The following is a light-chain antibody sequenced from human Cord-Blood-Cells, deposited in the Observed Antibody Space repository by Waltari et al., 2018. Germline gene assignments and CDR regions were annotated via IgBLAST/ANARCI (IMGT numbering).Light chain of an antibody. CDR3: SSYTSSSTV. J-gene: IGLJ3*02. CDR1: SSDGGGYNY. CDR2: DVS. Sequence: QSALTQPASVSGSPGQSITISCTGPSSDGGGYNYVSWYQQRPGQAPKLMSYDVSKRPSGVASRFSGSESGNTASLTISGLQAEDEADYYCSSYTSSSTVFGGGTKLTVL. V-gene: IGLV2-14*01.